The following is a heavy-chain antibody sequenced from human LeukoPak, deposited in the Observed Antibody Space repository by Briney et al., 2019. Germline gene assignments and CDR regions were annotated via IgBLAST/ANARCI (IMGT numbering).Heavy chain of an antibody. CDR3: ARELYCSSTSCLSGMDV. CDR2: INPNSGGT. CDR1: RYTFTGYY. V-gene: IGHV1-2*02. Sequence: SVRLSCTASRYTFTGYYIDWVRQAPGQGLEWMGWINPNSGGTNYAQKFQGRVTMTRDTSISTAYMELSRLRSDDTAVYYCARELYCSSTSCLSGMDVWGQGTTVTVSS. J-gene: IGHJ6*02. D-gene: IGHD2-2*01.